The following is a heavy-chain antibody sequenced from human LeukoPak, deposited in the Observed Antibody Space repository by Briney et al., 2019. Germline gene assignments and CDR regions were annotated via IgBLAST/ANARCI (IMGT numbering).Heavy chain of an antibody. J-gene: IGHJ4*02. D-gene: IGHD1-14*01. V-gene: IGHV3-23*01. CDR2: ISGSGANR. CDR3: AKGITEESLFDF. CDR1: GFIFSSYA. Sequence: GGSLRLSCGASGFIFSSYAMSWVRQAPGRGLEWVSAISGSGANRYHADSVKGRFTISRDNSRNTLYLQMNGLRVEDTANYYCAKGITEESLFDFWGRGTLVTVSS.